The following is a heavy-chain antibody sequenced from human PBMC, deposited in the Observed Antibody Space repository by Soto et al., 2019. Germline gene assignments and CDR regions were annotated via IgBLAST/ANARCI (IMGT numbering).Heavy chain of an antibody. Sequence: TLSLTCAVYGGSFSGHYWSWIRQPPGKGLEWIGEINHSGSTNYNPSLKSRVTISVDTSKNQFSLKLSSVTAADTAVYYCAPIRQQWLDDYWGQGTLVTVSS. V-gene: IGHV4-34*01. J-gene: IGHJ4*02. CDR2: INHSGST. CDR1: GGSFSGHY. CDR3: APIRQQWLDDY. D-gene: IGHD6-19*01.